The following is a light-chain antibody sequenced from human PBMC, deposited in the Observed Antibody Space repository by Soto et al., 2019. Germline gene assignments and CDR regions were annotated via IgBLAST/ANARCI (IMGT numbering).Light chain of an antibody. V-gene: IGLV1-47*01. Sequence: QAVVTQPPSASGTPGQRVTISCSGRSSNVGSQFIYWYYQLPGRAPKLLIYRTDQRPAGVPDRFAGSKFGASASLAISGLQPEDEGDYFCASWDDSLRWMFGGGTKLTVL. CDR1: SSNVGSQF. CDR3: ASWDDSLRWM. CDR2: RTD. J-gene: IGLJ3*02.